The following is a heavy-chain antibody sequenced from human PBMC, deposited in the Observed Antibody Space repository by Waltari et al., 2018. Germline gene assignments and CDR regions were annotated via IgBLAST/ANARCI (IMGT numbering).Heavy chain of an antibody. CDR3: AHSRAARHGHYFDY. D-gene: IGHD6-6*01. J-gene: IGHJ4*02. CDR1: GFSLSTSGVG. CDR2: IYWNDDK. Sequence: QITLKESGPTLVKPTQTLTLTCTFSGFSLSTSGVGVGWIRQPPGKALEWLALIYWNDDKRYSPSLKSRLTITKDTSKNQVVLTMTNMDPVDTATYYCAHSRAARHGHYFDYWGQGTLVTVSS. V-gene: IGHV2-5*01.